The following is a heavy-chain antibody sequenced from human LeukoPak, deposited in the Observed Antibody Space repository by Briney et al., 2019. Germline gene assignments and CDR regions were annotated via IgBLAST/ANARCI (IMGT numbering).Heavy chain of an antibody. V-gene: IGHV5-51*01. CDR3: ARYGSGPYFGY. Sequence: GESLKISLKGSGYSFTTSWIGWGRKRPGRGVEGMGVISPADSDTAYSPSFQGQVTISADKSISTAYLQWSSLKASDTAMYNCARYGSGPYFGYWGQGTPVTVSS. J-gene: IGHJ4*02. D-gene: IGHD2-15*01. CDR1: GYSFTTSW. CDR2: ISPADSDT.